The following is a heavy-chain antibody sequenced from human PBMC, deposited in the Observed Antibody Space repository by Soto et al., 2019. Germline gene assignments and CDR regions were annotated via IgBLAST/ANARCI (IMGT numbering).Heavy chain of an antibody. V-gene: IGHV5-10-1*01. D-gene: IGHD1-7*01. CDR1: GYSFTSYW. J-gene: IGHJ4*02. CDR2: IDHSDSYT. Sequence: PGESLKISCKGPGYSFTSYWISWVRQMPGKGLEWMGRIDHSDSYTNSSPSSQDHLTIPADKSISTAYLQWSSRKASDTAMYYCARHRGITGTTSPDYWGQGTLVTVSS. CDR3: ARHRGITGTTSPDY.